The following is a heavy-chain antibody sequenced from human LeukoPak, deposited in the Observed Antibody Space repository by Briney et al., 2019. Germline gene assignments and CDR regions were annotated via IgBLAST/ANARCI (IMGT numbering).Heavy chain of an antibody. CDR1: GGTFSSYA. Sequence: SVKLSCKASGGTFSSYAISWVRQTPGQGREWMGRIIPIIGIANYAQKSQGRVTITADISTSTAYMELSRLRSEDTAVYYCATASGSYSDDAFDIWGQGTMVTVSS. V-gene: IGHV1-69*04. D-gene: IGHD1-26*01. J-gene: IGHJ3*02. CDR2: IIPIIGIA. CDR3: ATASGSYSDDAFDI.